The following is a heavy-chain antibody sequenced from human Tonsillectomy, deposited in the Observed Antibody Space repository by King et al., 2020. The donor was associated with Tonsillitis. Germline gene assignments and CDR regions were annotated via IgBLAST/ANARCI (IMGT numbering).Heavy chain of an antibody. V-gene: IGHV3-23*04. CDR3: AKAAGAYTYGHFDY. D-gene: IGHD5-18*01. Sequence: VQLVESGGGLVQPGGSRRLPCAASGFIFSSYAMSWVRQAPGKGLEWVSGISGSGGSTYYADSMKGRFTISRDNSKKTLYLQMNSLRAEDTAVYYCAKAAGAYTYGHFDYWGQGTLVTVSS. CDR2: ISGSGGST. J-gene: IGHJ4*02. CDR1: GFIFSSYA.